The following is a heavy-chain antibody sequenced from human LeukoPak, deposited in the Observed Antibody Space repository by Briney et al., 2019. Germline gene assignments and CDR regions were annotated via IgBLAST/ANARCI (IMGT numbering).Heavy chain of an antibody. CDR3: ARASPNYYGSGSYYNSIDY. V-gene: IGHV1-69*13. Sequence: GASVKVSCKASGGTFSSYAISWVRQAPGQGLEWMGGIIPIFGTANYAQKFQGRVTITADESTSTAYMELSSLRSEDTAVYYCARASPNYYGSGSYYNSIDYWGQGTLVTVSS. J-gene: IGHJ4*02. D-gene: IGHD3-10*01. CDR2: IIPIFGTA. CDR1: GGTFSSYA.